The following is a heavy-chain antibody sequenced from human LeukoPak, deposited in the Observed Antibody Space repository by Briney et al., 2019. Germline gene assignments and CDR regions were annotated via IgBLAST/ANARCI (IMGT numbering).Heavy chain of an antibody. J-gene: IGHJ4*02. V-gene: IGHV3-23*01. Sequence: GGSLRLSCAASGFTFSDYYMSWIRQAPGKGLEWVSAISGSGGSTYYADSVKGRFTISRDNSKNTLYLQMNSLRAEDTAVYYCAKTPRGYYDSSGYYYDYWGQGTLVTVSS. CDR2: ISGSGGST. CDR1: GFTFSDYY. D-gene: IGHD3-22*01. CDR3: AKTPRGYYDSSGYYYDY.